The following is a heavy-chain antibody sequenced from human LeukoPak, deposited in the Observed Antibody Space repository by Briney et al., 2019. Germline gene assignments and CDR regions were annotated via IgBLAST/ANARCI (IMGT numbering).Heavy chain of an antibody. V-gene: IGHV4-34*01. CDR1: GGSFSGYY. CDR3: ARPHPPTVTTPYWYFDL. D-gene: IGHD4-17*01. Sequence: SETLSLTCAVHGGSFSGYYWSLIRQPPGKGLEWIGEINHSGSTNYNPALKSRVTISVDTSKNQFSLKLSSVTAADTAVYYCARPHPPTVTTPYWYFDLWGRGTLVTVSS. CDR2: INHSGST. J-gene: IGHJ2*01.